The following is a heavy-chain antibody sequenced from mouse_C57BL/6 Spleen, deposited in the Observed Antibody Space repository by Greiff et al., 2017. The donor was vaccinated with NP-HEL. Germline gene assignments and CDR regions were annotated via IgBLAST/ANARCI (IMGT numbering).Heavy chain of an antibody. CDR2: ISSGSSTI. CDR3: ARILLFYAMDY. Sequence: EVKLVESGGGLVKPGGSLKLSCAASGFTFSDYGMHWVRQAPEKGLEWVAYISSGSSTIYYADTVKGRFTISRDNAKHTLFLQMTSLRSEDTAMYYCARILLFYAMDYWGQGTSVTVSS. J-gene: IGHJ4*01. CDR1: GFTFSDYG. D-gene: IGHD1-1*01. V-gene: IGHV5-17*01.